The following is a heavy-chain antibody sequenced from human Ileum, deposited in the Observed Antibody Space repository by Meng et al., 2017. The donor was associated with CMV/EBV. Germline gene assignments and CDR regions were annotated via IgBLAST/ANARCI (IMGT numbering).Heavy chain of an antibody. J-gene: IGHJ4*02. D-gene: IGHD1-26*01. Sequence: QVHLLQSGSELKKPVASVKVSCTTSVYTFTSNTIIWVRQALGQGPEWMGWIDTNTGNPTYAQGFTGRFVFSLDTSVNTAYLEISSLKAEDTAVYYCARDGLSGRYFDYWGQGTLVTVSS. CDR3: ARDGLSGRYFDY. CDR2: IDTNTGNP. CDR1: VYTFTSNT. V-gene: IGHV7-4-1*02.